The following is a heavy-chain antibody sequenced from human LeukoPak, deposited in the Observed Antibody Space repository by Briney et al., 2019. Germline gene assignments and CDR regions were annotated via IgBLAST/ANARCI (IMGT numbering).Heavy chain of an antibody. D-gene: IGHD2-15*01. Sequence: GASVKVSGKASGYTFTSYDINWVRQATGQGLEWMGWMNPNSGNTGYAQNFQGRVTMTRNTSISTAYMELSSLRSEDTAVYYCLYCSGGSCFSYGMDVWGQGTTVTVSS. V-gene: IGHV1-8*01. CDR3: LYCSGGSCFSYGMDV. CDR1: GYTFTSYD. J-gene: IGHJ6*02. CDR2: MNPNSGNT.